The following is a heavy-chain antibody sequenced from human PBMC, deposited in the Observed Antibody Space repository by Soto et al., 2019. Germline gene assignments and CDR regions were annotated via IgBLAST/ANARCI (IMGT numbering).Heavy chain of an antibody. Sequence: PGGSLRLSCAASGFTFSSYAISWVRQAPGKGLEWVSAISGSGGSTYYADSVKGRFTISRDNSKNTLYLQMNSLRAEDTAVYYCAKALLYSSSWYSGGGFDPWGQGTLVTVSS. CDR3: AKALLYSSSWYSGGGFDP. CDR1: GFTFSSYA. J-gene: IGHJ5*02. CDR2: ISGSGGST. D-gene: IGHD6-13*01. V-gene: IGHV3-23*01.